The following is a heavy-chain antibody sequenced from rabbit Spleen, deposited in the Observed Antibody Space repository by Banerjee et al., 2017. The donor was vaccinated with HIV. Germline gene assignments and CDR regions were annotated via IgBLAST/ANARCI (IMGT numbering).Heavy chain of an antibody. J-gene: IGHJ6*01. CDR2: IYPITETT. CDR3: ARERDGTDGYGGLVYATEGMDL. Sequence: QEQLVESGGGLVQPEGSLTLTCKASGFSFSDRDVMCWVRQAPGKGLEWIGIIYPITETTYYASWVNGRFTISSHNAQNTLLLQLNSLTAADTATYFCARERDGTDGYGGLVYATEGMDLWGQGTLVTVS. CDR1: GFSFSDRDV. V-gene: IGHV1S47*01. D-gene: IGHD3-1*01.